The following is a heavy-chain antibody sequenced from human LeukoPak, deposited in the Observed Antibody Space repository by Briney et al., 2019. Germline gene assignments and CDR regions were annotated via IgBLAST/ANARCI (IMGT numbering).Heavy chain of an antibody. CDR1: GFTFSSYA. J-gene: IGHJ5*02. Sequence: PGGSLRLSCAASGFTFSSYAMHWVRQAPGKGLEWVAVISYDGSNKYYADSVKGRFTISRDNSKNTLYLQMNSLRAEDTAVYYCAKEGYDILTGYLITPYNWFDPWGQGTLVTVSS. V-gene: IGHV3-30*04. D-gene: IGHD3-9*01. CDR3: AKEGYDILTGYLITPYNWFDP. CDR2: ISYDGSNK.